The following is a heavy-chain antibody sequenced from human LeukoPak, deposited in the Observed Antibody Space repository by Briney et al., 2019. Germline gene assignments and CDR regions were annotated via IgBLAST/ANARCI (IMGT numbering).Heavy chain of an antibody. D-gene: IGHD2-15*01. Sequence: ASVKVSCKASGYTFTSYYMHWVRQAPGQGLERMGIINPSGGSTNYAQKFQGRVTMTTDTSTSTVYMELSSLRSEDTAVYYCAAPICSGGNCYSDYYNMDVWGKGTTVTVSS. CDR1: GYTFTSYY. J-gene: IGHJ6*04. CDR2: INPSGGST. CDR3: AAPICSGGNCYSDYYNMDV. V-gene: IGHV1-46*03.